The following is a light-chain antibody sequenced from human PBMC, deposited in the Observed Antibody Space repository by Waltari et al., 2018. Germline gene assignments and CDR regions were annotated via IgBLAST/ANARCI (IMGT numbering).Light chain of an antibody. V-gene: IGLV2-14*01. CDR1: SRDAGGYNY. CDR2: EVS. J-gene: IGLJ2*01. Sequence: QSALTQPASVSGSPGQSITISCTGTSRDAGGYNYVSWYQQHPGKAPKLMIYEVSNRPSGVSNRFSGSKSGNTASLTISGLQAEDEADYYCSSYTSSSTPLVVFGGGTKLTVL. CDR3: SSYTSSSTPLVV.